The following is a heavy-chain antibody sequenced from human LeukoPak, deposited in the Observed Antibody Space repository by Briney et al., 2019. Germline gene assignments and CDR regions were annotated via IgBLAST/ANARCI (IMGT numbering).Heavy chain of an antibody. CDR2: IKEDGSAK. J-gene: IGHJ4*02. CDR3: ATSYDSSGCE. V-gene: IGHV3-7*01. D-gene: IGHD3-22*01. CDR1: GFTFSRYW. Sequence: PGGSLRLSCAASGFTFSRYWMSWARQAPGKGLEWVANIKEDGSAKYYVDSVKGRFTISRDNAKNSVYLQMNSLRAEDTAVYYCATSYDSSGCEWGQGTLVTVSS.